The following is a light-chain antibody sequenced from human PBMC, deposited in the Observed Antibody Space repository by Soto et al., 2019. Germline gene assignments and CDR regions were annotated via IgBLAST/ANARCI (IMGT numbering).Light chain of an antibody. J-gene: IGLJ1*01. V-gene: IGLV2-8*01. CDR3: GSYAGSSFV. CDR2: EVC. CDR1: SGDVGGYNF. Sequence: QSALAQPPSASGSPGQSVAISCTGTSGDVGGYNFVSWFQQHPGKAPKLMIYEVCKRPSGVPDRFSGSKSGNTASLTVSGLQAEDEADYYCGSYAGSSFVFGTGTKVTVL.